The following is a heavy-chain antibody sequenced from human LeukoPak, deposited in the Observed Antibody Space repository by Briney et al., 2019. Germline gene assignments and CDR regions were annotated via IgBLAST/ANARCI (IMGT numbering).Heavy chain of an antibody. CDR2: ISTSSYTI. Sequence: PGGSLRLSCAASGFTFSSYSMNWVRQAPGKGLEWISFISTSSYTIYYADSVKGRFTVSRDNAQNSLYLQMNSLRAEDTAVYYCARDWSLNTAMAPRVSQMDVWGKGTTVTVSS. J-gene: IGHJ6*04. CDR1: GFTFSSYS. V-gene: IGHV3-48*01. CDR3: ARDWSLNTAMAPRVSQMDV. D-gene: IGHD5-18*01.